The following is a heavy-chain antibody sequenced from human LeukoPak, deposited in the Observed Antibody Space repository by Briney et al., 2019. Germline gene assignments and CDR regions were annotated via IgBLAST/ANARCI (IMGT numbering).Heavy chain of an antibody. CDR2: ISGSSGYI. J-gene: IGHJ5*02. Sequence: GGSLRLSCAAPGFTFSTYSMNWVRQAPGKGLEWVSSISGSSGYIYYADSVKGRFTISRDNAKNSLYLQMNSLRAEDTAVYYCARVGYYDSSGYYEGFDPWGQGTLVTVSS. CDR1: GFTFSTYS. D-gene: IGHD3-22*01. V-gene: IGHV3-21*01. CDR3: ARVGYYDSSGYYEGFDP.